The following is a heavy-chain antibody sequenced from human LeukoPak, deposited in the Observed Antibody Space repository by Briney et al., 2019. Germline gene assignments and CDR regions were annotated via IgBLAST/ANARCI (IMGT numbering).Heavy chain of an antibody. Sequence: GGSLRLSCAASGFTVSINYMSWVRQAPGKGLVWVSSISSDSIGTYYADSVRGRFTISRDNSKNTLYLQMNSLRAKDTAVYYCARITAAGSDYWGQGTLVTVSS. CDR3: ARITAAGSDY. D-gene: IGHD6-13*01. V-gene: IGHV3-53*01. CDR1: GFTVSINY. J-gene: IGHJ4*02. CDR2: ISSDSIGT.